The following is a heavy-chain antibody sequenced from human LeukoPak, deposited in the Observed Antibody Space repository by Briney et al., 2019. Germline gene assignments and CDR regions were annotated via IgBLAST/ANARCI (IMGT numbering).Heavy chain of an antibody. V-gene: IGHV6-1*01. D-gene: IGHD7-27*01. CDR2: TYYRSKWRN. CDR3: ARLENWVFDY. Sequence: SQTLSLTCATSGDSVSSNSAAWNWISQSPSRGLEWLGRTYYRSKWRNDYAVSVKSRITVNPDPSKNQFSLQLFSVTPEDTAVYYCARLENWVFDYWGQGTLVTVSS. CDR1: GDSVSSNSAA. J-gene: IGHJ4*02.